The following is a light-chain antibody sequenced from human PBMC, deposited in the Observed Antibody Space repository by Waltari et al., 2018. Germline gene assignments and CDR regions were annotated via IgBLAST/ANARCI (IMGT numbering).Light chain of an antibody. CDR3: QQYNSYPWT. CDR2: KAS. CDR1: QSISSW. V-gene: IGKV1-5*03. Sequence: TCRASQSISSWLAWYQQKPGKAPNLLIYKASSLERGVPSRFSGSGSGTEFTLTISSLQPDDFATYYCQQYNSYPWTFGQGTKVEIK. J-gene: IGKJ1*01.